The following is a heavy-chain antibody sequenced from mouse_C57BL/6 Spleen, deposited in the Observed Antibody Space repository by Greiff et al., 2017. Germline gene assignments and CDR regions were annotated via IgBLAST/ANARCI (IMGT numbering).Heavy chain of an antibody. D-gene: IGHD2-5*01. Sequence: QVQLQQSGAELVRPGSSVKLSCKASGYTFTSYWMHWVKQRPIQGLEWIGNIDPSDSETHYNQKFKDKATLTVDKSSSTAYMQLSSLTSEDSAVYYCARRNSNYVWYFDVWGTGTTVTVSS. V-gene: IGHV1-52*01. CDR3: ARRNSNYVWYFDV. J-gene: IGHJ1*03. CDR2: IDPSDSET. CDR1: GYTFTSYW.